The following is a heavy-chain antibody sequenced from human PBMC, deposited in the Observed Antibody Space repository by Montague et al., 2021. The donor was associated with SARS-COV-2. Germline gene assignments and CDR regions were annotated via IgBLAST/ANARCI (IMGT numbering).Heavy chain of an antibody. CDR1: GGSFSTYS. D-gene: IGHD3-10*01. J-gene: IGHJ6*03. CDR2: IHHGGST. V-gene: IGHV4-34*01. Sequence: SETLSLTCAVHGGSFSTYSWNWIRQPPGEGLEWIGEIHHGGSTNYNPSLKSRVTISADTFKNQFSLKLTSVAAADTAVYYCARLGDGVVPSPILGVGPYYSYYYMDVWGKGTTVTVSS. CDR3: ARLGDGVVPSPILGVGPYYSYYYMDV.